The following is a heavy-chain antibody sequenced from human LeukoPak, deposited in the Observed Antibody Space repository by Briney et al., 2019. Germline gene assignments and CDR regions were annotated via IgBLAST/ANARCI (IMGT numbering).Heavy chain of an antibody. CDR3: ARSRGGYYSHDAFDI. CDR2: ISYDGSNK. Sequence: GGSLRLSCAASGFTFSSYGMHWVRQAPGKGLEWVAVISYDGSNKYYADSVKGRFTISRDNSKNTLYLQMNSLRAEDTAVYYCARSRGGYYSHDAFDIWGQGTMVTVSS. CDR1: GFTFSSYG. J-gene: IGHJ3*02. V-gene: IGHV3-30*19. D-gene: IGHD3-22*01.